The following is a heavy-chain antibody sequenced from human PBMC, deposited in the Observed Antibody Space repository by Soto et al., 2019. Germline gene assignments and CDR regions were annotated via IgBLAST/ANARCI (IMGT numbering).Heavy chain of an antibody. CDR3: AHGSGWLSDY. Sequence: QITLKESGPTLVKPTQTLTLTCTFSGFSLSTSGVGVGWIRQPPGKALEWLALLYWDDDNRYNPSLRSRLTLTKDPSKNQVVLTMTKMDPVDTATSYCAHGSGWLSDYWGQGTLVTVSS. CDR1: GFSLSTSGVG. CDR2: LYWDDDN. J-gene: IGHJ4*02. V-gene: IGHV2-5*02. D-gene: IGHD6-19*01.